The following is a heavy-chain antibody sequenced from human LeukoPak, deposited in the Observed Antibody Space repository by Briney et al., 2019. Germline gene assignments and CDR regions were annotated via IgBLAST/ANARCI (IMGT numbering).Heavy chain of an antibody. CDR3: AKDFAEAAFDI. V-gene: IGHV3-30*18. Sequence: GRSLRLSCAASGFTFSTYDMHWVRQAPGKGLEWVAIISYDGSDKYYADSVKGRFTISRDNSKNTLYLQMNSLRAEDTAVYYCAKDFAEAAFDIWGQGTMVTVSS. CDR1: GFTFSTYD. CDR2: ISYDGSDK. J-gene: IGHJ3*02.